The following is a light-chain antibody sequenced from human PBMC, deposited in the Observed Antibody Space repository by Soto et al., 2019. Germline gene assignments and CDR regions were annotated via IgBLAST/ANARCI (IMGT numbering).Light chain of an antibody. Sequence: EVVMTQSPATLPVSPGERATLSCRASQSININVAWYQQKPGQAPRLLIFDTSTRVAGVPDRFSGGGSGTEFTLPINSLQSEDFASYYCQQYDIWPPVTFGGGTKVVIK. J-gene: IGKJ4*01. CDR2: DTS. CDR1: QSININ. V-gene: IGKV3-15*01. CDR3: QQYDIWPPVT.